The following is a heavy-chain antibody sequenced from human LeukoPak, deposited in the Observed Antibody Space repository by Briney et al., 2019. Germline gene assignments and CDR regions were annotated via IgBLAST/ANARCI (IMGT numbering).Heavy chain of an antibody. CDR1: AFTFSSYG. Sequence: GGSLRLSCAAAAFTFSSYGMHWVRQAPGKGLEWVAFIRYDGSNKYYADSVKGRFTISRDNSKNTLYLQMNSLRAEDTAVYYCATLRLPAATTKAFDYWGQGTLVTVSS. CDR3: ATLRLPAATTKAFDY. V-gene: IGHV3-30*02. J-gene: IGHJ4*02. CDR2: IRYDGSNK. D-gene: IGHD2-2*01.